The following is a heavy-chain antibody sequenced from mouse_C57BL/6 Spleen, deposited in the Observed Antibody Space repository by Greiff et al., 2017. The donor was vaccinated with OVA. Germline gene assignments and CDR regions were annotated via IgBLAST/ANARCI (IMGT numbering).Heavy chain of an antibody. CDR3: ARAYYYGSSYWYFDV. Sequence: VQLQQSGAELVRPGASVTLSCKASGYAFSSSWMNWVKQRPGKGLEWIGRIYPGDGDTNYNGKFKGKATLTADKSSSTAYMQLSSLTSEDSAVYFCARAYYYGSSYWYFDVWGTGTTVTVSS. J-gene: IGHJ1*03. D-gene: IGHD1-1*01. CDR1: GYAFSSSW. V-gene: IGHV1-82*01. CDR2: IYPGDGDT.